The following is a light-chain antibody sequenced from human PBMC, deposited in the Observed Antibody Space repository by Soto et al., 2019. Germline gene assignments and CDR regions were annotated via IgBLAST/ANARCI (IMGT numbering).Light chain of an antibody. CDR2: GAS. CDR1: QSVNKAY. V-gene: IGKV3-20*01. CDR3: QHSAYLLWS. J-gene: IGKJ1*01. Sequence: IVLKQSAGTDLLSKEDRATXSCRASQSVNKAYLVWYQVKPGHAPRRLIYGASSRATGIPDRFSGSGFGTDFTLTISRLEPEDFSVYDCQHSAYLLWSFGQGTKVDIK.